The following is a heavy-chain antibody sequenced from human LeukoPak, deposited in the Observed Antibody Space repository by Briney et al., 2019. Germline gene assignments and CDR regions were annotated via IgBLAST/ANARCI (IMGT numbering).Heavy chain of an antibody. CDR3: ARDYSSGWPNFDY. V-gene: IGHV1-18*01. Sequence: ASVKVSCKASGYTFTSYGISWVRQAPGQGLEWMGWISTYNGNTNYAQRVQGRVTMTTDTSTSTAYMELRSLRSDDTAVYYCARDYSSGWPNFDYWGQGTLVTVSS. D-gene: IGHD6-19*01. CDR2: ISTYNGNT. J-gene: IGHJ4*02. CDR1: GYTFTSYG.